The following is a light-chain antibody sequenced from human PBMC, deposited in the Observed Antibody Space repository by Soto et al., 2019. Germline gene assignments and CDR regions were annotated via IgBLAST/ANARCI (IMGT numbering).Light chain of an antibody. CDR1: QSISRW. CDR3: QQYNGYSTWT. V-gene: IGKV1-5*01. Sequence: DIQMTQSPSTLSASIGDRVTITCRASQSISRWLAWYQQKPEKAPKVLIWDASSLQRGVPSRFSGSGSGTEFTLTISCLQPDDFATYYCQQYNGYSTWTFGQGTKVEIK. J-gene: IGKJ1*01. CDR2: DAS.